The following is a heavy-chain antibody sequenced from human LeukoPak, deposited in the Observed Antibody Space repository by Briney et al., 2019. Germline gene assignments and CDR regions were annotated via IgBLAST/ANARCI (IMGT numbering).Heavy chain of an antibody. CDR3: AREGHLRRQWLVYYYYMDV. D-gene: IGHD6-19*01. CDR2: ISSSGSTI. V-gene: IGHV3-11*01. Sequence: KSGGSLRLSCAASGFTFSDYYMSWIRQAPGKGLEWVSYISSSGSTIYYADSVKGRFTISRDNAKNSLYLQMNSLRAEDTAVYYCAREGHLRRQWLVYYYYMDVWGKGTTVTISS. CDR1: GFTFSDYY. J-gene: IGHJ6*03.